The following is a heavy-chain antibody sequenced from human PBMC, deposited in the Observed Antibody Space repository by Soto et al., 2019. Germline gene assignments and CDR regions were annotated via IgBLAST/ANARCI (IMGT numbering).Heavy chain of an antibody. D-gene: IGHD6-19*01. CDR2: IYYSGST. J-gene: IGHJ4*02. CDR1: GGSISSSSYY. CDR3: ARHRVASTTFDY. V-gene: IGHV4-39*01. Sequence: SETLSLTCTVSGGSISSSSYYWGWIRQPPGKGLEWIGSIYYSGSTYYNPSLKSRVTISVDTSKNQFSLKLSSVTAADTAVYYCARHRVASTTFDYWGQGTLVTVSS.